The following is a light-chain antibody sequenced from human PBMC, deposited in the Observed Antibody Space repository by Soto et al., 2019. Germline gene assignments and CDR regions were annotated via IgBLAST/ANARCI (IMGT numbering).Light chain of an antibody. CDR3: QQYGNSPLT. V-gene: IGKV3-20*01. J-gene: IGKJ4*01. CDR2: GVS. CDR1: QSVRSDY. Sequence: EIVLTQSPDTLSLSPGQRATLSCRASQSVRSDYFAWYQQKPGQAPRVIIFGVSTRATGVPDRFSGSGSGTDFTLTISRLEPEDFALYYCQQYGNSPLTCGGGTKVETK.